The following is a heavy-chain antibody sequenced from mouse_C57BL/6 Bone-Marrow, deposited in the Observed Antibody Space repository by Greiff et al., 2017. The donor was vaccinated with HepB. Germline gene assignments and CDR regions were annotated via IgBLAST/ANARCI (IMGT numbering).Heavy chain of an antibody. CDR1: GYTFTSYW. CDR3: ARGAQATSPYAMDY. V-gene: IGHV1-59*01. D-gene: IGHD3-2*02. CDR2: IDPSDSYT. Sequence: VQLQQPGAELVRPGTSVKLSCKASGYTFTSYWMHWVKQRPGQGLEWIGVIDPSDSYTNYNQKFKGKATLTVDTSSSTAYMQLSSLTSEDSAVYYCARGAQATSPYAMDYWGQGTSVTVS. J-gene: IGHJ4*01.